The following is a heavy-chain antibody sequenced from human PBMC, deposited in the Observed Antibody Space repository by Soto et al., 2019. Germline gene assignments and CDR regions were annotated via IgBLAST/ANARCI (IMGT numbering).Heavy chain of an antibody. CDR2: IWYDGSNK. CDR1: GFTFSSYG. CDR3: ARDHFWSGYYQFDY. Sequence: QVQLVESGGGVVQPGRSLRLSCAASGFTFSSYGMHWVRQAPVKGLEWVAVIWYDGSNKYYADSVKGRFTISRDNSKNTLYLQMNSLRAEDTAVYYCARDHFWSGYYQFDYWGQGTLVTVSS. D-gene: IGHD3-3*02. V-gene: IGHV3-33*01. J-gene: IGHJ4*02.